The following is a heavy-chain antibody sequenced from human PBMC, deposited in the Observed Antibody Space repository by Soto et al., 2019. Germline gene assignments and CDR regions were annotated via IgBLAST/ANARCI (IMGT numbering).Heavy chain of an antibody. D-gene: IGHD3-3*01. J-gene: IGHJ6*02. CDR1: GFTFSSYS. V-gene: IGHV3-21*01. Sequence: PGGSLRLSCAASGFTFSSYSMNWVRQAPGKGLEWVSSISSSSSYIYYADSVKGRFTISRDNAKNSLYLQMNSLRAEDTAVNYCARDRITIFGVVIRGVDVWGQGTTVTVSS. CDR3: ARDRITIFGVVIRGVDV. CDR2: ISSSSSYI.